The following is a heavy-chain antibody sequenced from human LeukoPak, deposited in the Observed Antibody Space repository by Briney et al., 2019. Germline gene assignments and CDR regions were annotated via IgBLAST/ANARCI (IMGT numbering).Heavy chain of an antibody. CDR1: GGSISSGDYY. Sequence: SETLSLTCTVSGGSISSGDYYWSWIRQPPGKGLGWIGYIYYSGSTYYNPSLKSRVTISVDTSKNQFSLKLSSVTAADTAVYYCASYYDSSGYFYWGQGTLVTVS. V-gene: IGHV4-30-4*01. J-gene: IGHJ4*02. CDR3: ASYYDSSGYFY. CDR2: IYYSGST. D-gene: IGHD3-22*01.